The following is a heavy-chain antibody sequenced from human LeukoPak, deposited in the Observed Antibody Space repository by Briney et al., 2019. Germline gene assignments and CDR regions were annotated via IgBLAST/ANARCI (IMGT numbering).Heavy chain of an antibody. V-gene: IGHV4-34*01. J-gene: IGHJ4*02. CDR2: INHSGST. CDR3: ARRGGHGGSFDY. Sequence: PSETLSLTCAVYGGSFSGYYWNWIRQPPGKGLEWIGEINHSGSTNYNPSLKSRVTISVDTSKNQFSLKLNSVTAADTAVYYCARRGGHGGSFDYWGQGTLVTVSS. CDR1: GGSFSGYY. D-gene: IGHD4-23*01.